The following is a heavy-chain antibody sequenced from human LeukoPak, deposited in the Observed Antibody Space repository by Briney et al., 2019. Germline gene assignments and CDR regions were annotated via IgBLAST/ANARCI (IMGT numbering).Heavy chain of an antibody. J-gene: IGHJ4*02. D-gene: IGHD6-19*01. CDR3: ARVLSSGWYDGFDY. V-gene: IGHV3-7*01. CDR2: IKQDGSEA. CDR1: GFTFNKYW. Sequence: PGGSLRLSCAASGFTFNKYWMSWVRQAPGKGLEWVANIKQDGSEAYYVDSVKGRFTISRDNSKNTLHMQMNSLRAEDTAVYYCARVLSSGWYDGFDYWGQGTQVTVSS.